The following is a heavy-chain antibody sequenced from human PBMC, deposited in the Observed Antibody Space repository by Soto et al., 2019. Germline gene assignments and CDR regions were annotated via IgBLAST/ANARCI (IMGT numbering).Heavy chain of an antibody. V-gene: IGHV3-48*03. D-gene: IGHD1-1*01. CDR2: ISSSASTI. J-gene: IGHJ4*02. Sequence: EVQLVESGGGLVQPGGSLRLSCAASGFTFNSYDMNWVRQAPGKGLEWVSYISSSASTIYYADSVKGRFNISRDNAKHALYLQMNSQSAGDTAVHYCARDGNADAVDYWGQGTLV. CDR3: ARDGNADAVDY. CDR1: GFTFNSYD.